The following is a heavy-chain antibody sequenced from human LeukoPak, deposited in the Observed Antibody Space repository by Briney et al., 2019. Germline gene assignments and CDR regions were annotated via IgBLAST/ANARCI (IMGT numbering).Heavy chain of an antibody. Sequence: GASVKVSCKASGYTFTSYDINRVRQATGQGLEWMGWMNPNSGNTGYAQKFQGRVTMTRNTSISTAYMELSSLRSEDTAVYYCARDYDFWSGYYTTDYWGQGTLVTVSS. CDR1: GYTFTSYD. J-gene: IGHJ4*02. V-gene: IGHV1-8*01. CDR2: MNPNSGNT. D-gene: IGHD3-3*01. CDR3: ARDYDFWSGYYTTDY.